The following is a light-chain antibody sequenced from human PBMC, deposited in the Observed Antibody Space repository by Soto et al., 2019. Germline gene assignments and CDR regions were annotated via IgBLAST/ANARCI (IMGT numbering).Light chain of an antibody. J-gene: IGLJ1*01. CDR2: DVS. V-gene: IGLV2-14*03. Sequence: QSALTQPAPVSGSPGQSITISCTGTSSDVGAYNYVSWYQQHPGKAPKLMIYDVSNRPSGVSNRFSGSKSGNTASLTISGLQAEDEADYYCSSYTSSSTYVFGTGTKPPS. CDR3: SSYTSSSTYV. CDR1: SSDVGAYNY.